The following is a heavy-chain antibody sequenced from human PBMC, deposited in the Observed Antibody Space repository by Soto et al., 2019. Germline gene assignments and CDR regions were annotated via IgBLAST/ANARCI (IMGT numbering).Heavy chain of an antibody. CDR1: GGSVSSGSYY. CDR3: ARGSRGSGTYNS. D-gene: IGHD3-10*01. V-gene: IGHV4-30-4*08. J-gene: IGHJ4*02. CDR2: IYYTGST. Sequence: PSETLSLTCTLSGGSVSSGSYYWSWIRQPPGTGLEWIGYIYYTGSTYYNPSLKSRVTISVDTSKNQFSLKLTSVTAADTAVYYCARGSRGSGTYNSWGQGTLVTVSS.